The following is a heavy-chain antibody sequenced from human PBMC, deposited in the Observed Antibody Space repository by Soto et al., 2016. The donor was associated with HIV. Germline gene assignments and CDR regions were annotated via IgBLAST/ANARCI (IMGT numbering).Heavy chain of an antibody. J-gene: IGHJ1*01. V-gene: IGHV3-74*01. CDR1: GLKFSSYW. CDR2: ISGDGTSL. D-gene: IGHD1-1*01. CDR3: VRGVKDESNSAGLFNY. Sequence: VESGGGIIPPGGSLKVSCKASGLKFSSYWMSWVRQVPGKGLVWVSHISGDGTSLHYADSVKGRFIISRDNAKKTVYLQMNSLTVDDTATYYCVRGVKDESNSAGLFNYWGQGTLVIVSS.